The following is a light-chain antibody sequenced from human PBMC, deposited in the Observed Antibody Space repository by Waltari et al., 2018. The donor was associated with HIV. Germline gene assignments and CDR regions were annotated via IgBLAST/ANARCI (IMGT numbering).Light chain of an antibody. V-gene: IGKV1-39*01. CDR1: QTISSD. CDR2: GAS. CDR3: QQNYKTPYT. J-gene: IGKJ2*01. Sequence: DIQMTQSPSSLPASVGDRVTITCRASQTISSDLNWYQQKPGNAPKLLIYGASNLQRGVPSRFSGSGSGTDFTLTIISLQAEDFSTYYCQQNYKTPYTFGQGTNLEIK.